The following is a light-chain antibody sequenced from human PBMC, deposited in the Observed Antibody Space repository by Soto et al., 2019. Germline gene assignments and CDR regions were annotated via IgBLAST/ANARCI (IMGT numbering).Light chain of an antibody. J-gene: IGKJ1*01. CDR3: QQSYSTPGT. CDR1: QSISSY. Sequence: IQMTQSPSSLSASVGDRVTITCRASQSISSYLNWYQQKPGKAPKLLIYAASSLQSGVPSRFGGSGSGTDFTLTISSLQPEDFATYYCQQSYSTPGTFGQGTNVEIK. V-gene: IGKV1-39*01. CDR2: AAS.